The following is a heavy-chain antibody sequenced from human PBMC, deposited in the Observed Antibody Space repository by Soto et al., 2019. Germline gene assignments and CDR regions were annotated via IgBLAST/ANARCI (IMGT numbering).Heavy chain of an antibody. Sequence: GPQLKVSCKASGGTFSSYAISWVRQAPGQGLEWMGGIIPIFGTANYAQKFQGRVTITADESTSTAYMELSSLRSEDTAVYYCARGRYSSSPHDAFDIWGQGTMVTVSS. J-gene: IGHJ3*02. D-gene: IGHD6-6*01. CDR1: GGTFSSYA. V-gene: IGHV1-69*13. CDR2: IIPIFGTA. CDR3: ARGRYSSSPHDAFDI.